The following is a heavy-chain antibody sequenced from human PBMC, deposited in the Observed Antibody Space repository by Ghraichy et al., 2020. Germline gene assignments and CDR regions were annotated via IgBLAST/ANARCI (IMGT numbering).Heavy chain of an antibody. V-gene: IGHV3-23*01. Sequence: GGSLRLSCAASGFTFSSYAMSWVRQAPGKGLEWVSAISGSGGSTYYADSVKGRFTISRDNSKNTLYLQMNSLRAEDTAVYYCAKEVYGGNKRFAATFDYWGQGTLVTVSS. CDR2: ISGSGGST. D-gene: IGHD4-23*01. CDR1: GFTFSSYA. J-gene: IGHJ4*02. CDR3: AKEVYGGNKRFAATFDY.